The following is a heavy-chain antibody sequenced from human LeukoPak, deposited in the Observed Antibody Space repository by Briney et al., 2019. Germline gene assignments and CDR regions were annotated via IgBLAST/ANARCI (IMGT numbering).Heavy chain of an antibody. J-gene: IGHJ4*02. D-gene: IGHD6-6*01. CDR3: ASPGARPSFDY. Sequence: SETLSLTCTVSGGSISSSCYYWGWIRQPPGKGLEWIGSIYYSGSTYYNPSLKSRVTISVDTSKNQFSLKLSSVTAADTAVYYCASPGARPSFDYWGQGTLVTVSS. CDR1: GGSISSSCYY. CDR2: IYYSGST. V-gene: IGHV4-39*01.